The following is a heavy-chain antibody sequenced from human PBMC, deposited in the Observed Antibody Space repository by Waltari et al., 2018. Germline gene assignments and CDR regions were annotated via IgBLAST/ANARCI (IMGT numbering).Heavy chain of an antibody. J-gene: IGHJ5*02. CDR2: MYHSGCA. CDR1: GGSISSDNW. CDR3: ARDPRTYASGEGCFDP. Sequence: QVQLEESGPGLVKPSGTLSLTCDVSGGSISSDNWWSWVRQPPGKGLEWIGEMYHSGCANYNPSLKMRVTISVDKSKNQFSLKVIPVTAADTAVYYCARDPRTYASGEGCFDPWGQGTLVTVSS. D-gene: IGHD3-10*01. V-gene: IGHV4-4*02.